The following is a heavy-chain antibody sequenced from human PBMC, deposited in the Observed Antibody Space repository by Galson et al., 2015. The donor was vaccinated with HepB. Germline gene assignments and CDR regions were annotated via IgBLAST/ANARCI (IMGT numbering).Heavy chain of an antibody. CDR3: ARGGYGLDV. Sequence: SLRLSCAASGFMFSDYYMNWIRQAPGKGLEWVSHISGSASNIYYADFVKGRFTISRDNAKNSLYLQMNSLRVEDTAVYYCARGGYGLDVWGQGTTVTVSS. J-gene: IGHJ6*02. V-gene: IGHV3-11*01. CDR1: GFMFSDYY. D-gene: IGHD1-26*01. CDR2: ISGSASNI.